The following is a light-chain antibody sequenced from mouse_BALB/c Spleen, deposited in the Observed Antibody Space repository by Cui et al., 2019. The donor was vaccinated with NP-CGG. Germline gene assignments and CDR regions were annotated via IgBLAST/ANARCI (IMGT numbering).Light chain of an antibody. CDR1: TGAVIISNY. CDR2: GTN. J-gene: IGLJ1*01. V-gene: IGLV1*01. CDR3: ALWYSNHWV. Sequence: QAVVTQESALTTSPGETVTLTCRSSTGAVIISNYANWVQEKPDHLFTGLIGGTNNRAPGVPARSSGSLIGDKAALTITGAQTEDEAIYFCALWYSNHWVFGGGTKLTVL.